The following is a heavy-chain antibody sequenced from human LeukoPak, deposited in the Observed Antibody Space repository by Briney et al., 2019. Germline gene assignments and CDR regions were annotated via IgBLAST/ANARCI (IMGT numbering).Heavy chain of an antibody. CDR2: ISWNSGDI. J-gene: IGHJ2*01. CDR3: VKSGGYATAIRYFDL. Sequence: GGSLRLSCAASGFSFGGYALHWVRQAPGKGLEWDASISWNSGDIVHADSVKARFTISRDNAKNSLYLQMDSLRTEDTALYYCVKSGGYATAIRYFDLWGRGTLVTVSS. V-gene: IGHV3-9*01. D-gene: IGHD2-21*02. CDR1: GFSFGGYA.